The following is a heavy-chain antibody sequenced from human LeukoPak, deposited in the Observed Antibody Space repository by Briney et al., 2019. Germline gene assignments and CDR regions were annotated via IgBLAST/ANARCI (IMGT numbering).Heavy chain of an antibody. CDR1: GGSFSGYY. Sequence: SETLSLTCAVYGGSFSGYYWSWIRQPPGKGLEWIGEINHSRSTNYNPSLKSRVTISVDTSKNQFSLKLSSVTAADTAVYYCARGRYYYGSGSYYNGGPNWFDPWGQGTLVTVSS. J-gene: IGHJ5*02. CDR3: ARGRYYYGSGSYYNGGPNWFDP. V-gene: IGHV4-34*01. D-gene: IGHD3-10*01. CDR2: INHSRST.